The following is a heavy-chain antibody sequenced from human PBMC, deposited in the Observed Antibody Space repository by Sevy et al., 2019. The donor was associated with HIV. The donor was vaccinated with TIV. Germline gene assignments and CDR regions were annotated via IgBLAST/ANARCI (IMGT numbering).Heavy chain of an antibody. CDR1: GFTVSSNY. Sequence: GGSLRLSCAASGFTVSSNYMSWVRQAPGKGLEWVSVIYSGGSTYYVDSVKGRFTISRDNSKNTLYLQMNSLRAEDTAVYYCARGGYYDSSGYLAYFQHWGQGTLVTVSS. CDR3: ARGGYYDSSGYLAYFQH. CDR2: IYSGGST. V-gene: IGHV3-53*01. J-gene: IGHJ1*01. D-gene: IGHD3-22*01.